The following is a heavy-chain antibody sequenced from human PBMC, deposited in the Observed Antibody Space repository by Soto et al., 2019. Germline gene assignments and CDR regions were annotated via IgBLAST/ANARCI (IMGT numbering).Heavy chain of an antibody. D-gene: IGHD3-16*01. V-gene: IGHV4-34*01. Sequence: QVQLQQWGAGLLKPSETLSLTCAVYGGSFSGYYWSWIRQPPGKGLEWIGEINHSGSTNYNPSLKSRVTTSVDTSKNQFSLKLSSVTAADTAVYYCARAGYDYICGSYRSEYYFDYWGQGTLVTVSS. J-gene: IGHJ4*02. CDR3: ARAGYDYICGSYRSEYYFDY. CDR1: GGSFSGYY. CDR2: INHSGST.